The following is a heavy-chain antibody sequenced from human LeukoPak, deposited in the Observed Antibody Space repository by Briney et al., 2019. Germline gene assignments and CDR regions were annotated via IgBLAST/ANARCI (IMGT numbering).Heavy chain of an antibody. CDR1: GFTFDDYA. V-gene: IGHV3-49*03. CDR3: TRAQYYDFWSGYYMDV. D-gene: IGHD3-3*01. J-gene: IGHJ6*03. Sequence: GGSLRLSCTASGFTFDDYAMSRFRQAPGKGLEWVGFIRSKAYSGTTEYAASVKGRFTISRDDSKSIAYLQMNSLKTEDTAVYYCTRAQYYDFWSGYYMDVWGKGTTVTVSS. CDR2: IRSKAYSGTT.